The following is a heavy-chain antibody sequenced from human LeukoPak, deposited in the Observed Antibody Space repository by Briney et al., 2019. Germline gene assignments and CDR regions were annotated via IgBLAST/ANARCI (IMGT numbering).Heavy chain of an antibody. CDR1: GYTFPSNG. Sequence: ASVKVTLMASGYTFPSNGISGVRQAPGQGLEWMGWISAYNGKTKYVQNLQGRVTMTTDTSTSTAYMELRSLRSDDTAVYYCARNGDGYGGDYFDYWGHGHLFTVSS. J-gene: IGHJ4*01. D-gene: IGHD5-24*01. CDR3: ARNGDGYGGDYFDY. V-gene: IGHV1-18*01. CDR2: ISAYNGKT.